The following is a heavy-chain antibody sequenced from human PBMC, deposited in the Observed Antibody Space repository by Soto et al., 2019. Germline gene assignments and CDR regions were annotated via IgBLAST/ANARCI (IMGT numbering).Heavy chain of an antibody. Sequence: QITLKESGPTLVKPTQTLTLTCTFSGFSLSTSGVGVGWIRQPPGEALEWLALIYWDDDKRNSPSLKSRLTITRDTSKTQVVLTMPNIDPVDTATYCCPPSPYSRWSYYFDYWGQGTPVTVSS. CDR3: PPSPYSRWSYYFDY. CDR1: GFSLSTSGVG. D-gene: IGHD6-13*01. V-gene: IGHV2-5*02. J-gene: IGHJ4*02. CDR2: IYWDDDK.